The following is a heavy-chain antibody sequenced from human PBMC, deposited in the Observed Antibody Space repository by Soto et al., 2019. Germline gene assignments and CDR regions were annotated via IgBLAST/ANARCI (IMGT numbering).Heavy chain of an antibody. D-gene: IGHD6-25*01. V-gene: IGHV3-30-3*01. CDR2: ISYDGSNK. J-gene: IGHJ4*02. CDR3: ASEGRLGSGFDY. Sequence: QVQVVESGGGVVQPGRSLRLSCAASGFTFSSYAIHWVRQAPGKGLEWVAVISYDGSNKYYAASVKGRFTISRDNSKNTLYLQMNSLRAEDTAVYYCASEGRLGSGFDYWGQGTLVTVSS. CDR1: GFTFSSYA.